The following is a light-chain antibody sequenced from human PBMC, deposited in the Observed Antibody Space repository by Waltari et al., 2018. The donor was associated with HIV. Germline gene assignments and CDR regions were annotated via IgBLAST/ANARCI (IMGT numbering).Light chain of an antibody. CDR3: QQYYSTPFT. CDR1: QSVLYSSNNKNY. J-gene: IGKJ3*01. V-gene: IGKV4-1*01. Sequence: DIVMTQSPDSLAVSLGERATINCKSSQSVLYSSNNKNYLAWYQQKAGQPPKLLISWASTRESGVPDRFSGSGSGTDFTLTISSLQAEDVAVYYCQQYYSTPFTFGPGTKVDIK. CDR2: WAS.